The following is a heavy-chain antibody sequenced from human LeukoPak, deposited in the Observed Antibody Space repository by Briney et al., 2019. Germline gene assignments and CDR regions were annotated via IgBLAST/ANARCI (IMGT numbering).Heavy chain of an antibody. Sequence: GGSLRLSCAASGFTFTSYGMHWVRQAPGKGLEWAALITYDGYYKYYSDSVKGRFTISSDTSKNTLYLQMNSLRDEDTAVYYCARDLSPVVRASPMGYWGQGTLVTVSS. V-gene: IGHV3-30*03. CDR3: ARDLSPVVRASPMGY. CDR2: ITYDGYYK. CDR1: GFTFTSYG. J-gene: IGHJ4*02. D-gene: IGHD3-10*01.